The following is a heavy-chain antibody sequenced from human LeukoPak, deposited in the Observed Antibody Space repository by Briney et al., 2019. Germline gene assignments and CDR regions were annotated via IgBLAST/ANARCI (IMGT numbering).Heavy chain of an antibody. CDR1: GFSFSSYS. J-gene: IGHJ4*02. CDR2: ISSSSTYI. V-gene: IGHV3-21*01. D-gene: IGHD3-9*01. CDR3: ARDFYLDYDVLTGYYDQ. Sequence: GGSLRLSCSASGFSFSSYSMTWVRQAPGKGLEWVSCISSSSTYIYFADSVKGRFTISRDNSKNSLYLQMNSLRAEDTAVYFCARDFYLDYDVLTGYYDQWGRGTLVTISS.